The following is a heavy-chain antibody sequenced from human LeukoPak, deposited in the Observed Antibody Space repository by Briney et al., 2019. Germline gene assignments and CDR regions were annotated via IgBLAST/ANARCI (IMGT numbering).Heavy chain of an antibody. CDR2: ISGSGGST. V-gene: IGHV3-23*01. CDR1: GFTFSSYA. J-gene: IGHJ4*02. Sequence: PGGSLRLSCAASGFTFSSYAMSWVRQAPGKGLEWVSAISGSGGSTYYADSVKGRSTISRDNSKNTLYLQMNSLRAEDTAVYYCAKYALTMVRGVIPTHRDYWGQGTLVTVSS. CDR3: AKYALTMVRGVIPTHRDY. D-gene: IGHD3-10*01.